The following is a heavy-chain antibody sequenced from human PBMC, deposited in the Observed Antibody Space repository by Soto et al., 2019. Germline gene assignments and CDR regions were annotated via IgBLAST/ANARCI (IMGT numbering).Heavy chain of an antibody. CDR2: ISNSGSTI. Sequence: GGSLRLSCAASGFTFSDYYMTWIRQAPGKGLEWVSYISNSGSTIYYADSVKGRFTISRDNAKNSLYLQMNSLRAEDTAVYYCARDRPGRYCSSTSCYIDAFDIWGQGTMVTVSS. V-gene: IGHV3-11*01. CDR3: ARDRPGRYCSSTSCYIDAFDI. J-gene: IGHJ3*02. D-gene: IGHD2-2*02. CDR1: GFTFSDYY.